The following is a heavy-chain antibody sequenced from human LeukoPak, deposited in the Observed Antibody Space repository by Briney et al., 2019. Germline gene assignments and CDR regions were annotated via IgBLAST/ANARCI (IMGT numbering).Heavy chain of an antibody. J-gene: IGHJ4*02. CDR1: GYTFTDYF. Sequence: ASVKVSCKASGYTFTDYFMHWVRQAPGQGLEWMGWISAYNGNTNYAQKFQGRVSMTTDTSTSTAYMELRSLSSDDTAIYYCARNYGDYASVDYWGQGTLVTVSS. V-gene: IGHV1-18*04. CDR2: ISAYNGNT. CDR3: ARNYGDYASVDY. D-gene: IGHD4-17*01.